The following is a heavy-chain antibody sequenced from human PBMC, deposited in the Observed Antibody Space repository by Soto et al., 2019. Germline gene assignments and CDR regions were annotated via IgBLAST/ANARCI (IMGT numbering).Heavy chain of an antibody. D-gene: IGHD3-3*01. V-gene: IGHV1-18*01. CDR2: ISAYNGNT. J-gene: IGHJ6*02. Sequence: QVQLVQSGAEVKKPGASVKVSCKASGYTFTSYGISWVRQAPGQGLEWMGWISAYNGNTNYAQKLQGRVTMTPDTSTSTAYMELRSLRSDDTAVYYCARDWVKDFWSGYYFQVVYYGMDVWGQGTTVTVSS. CDR3: ARDWVKDFWSGYYFQVVYYGMDV. CDR1: GYTFTSYG.